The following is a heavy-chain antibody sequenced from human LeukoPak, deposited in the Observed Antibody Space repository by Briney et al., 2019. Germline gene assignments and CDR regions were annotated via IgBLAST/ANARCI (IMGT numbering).Heavy chain of an antibody. CDR1: GGSISSYY. CDR3: ARGGKRYYSSSWYVGDYYYYMDV. Sequence: PSETLSLTCTVSGGSISSYYWSWIRQPPGKGLEWIGYIYYSGSTNYNPSLKSRVTISVDTSKNQFSLKLSSVTAADTAVYYCARGGKRYYSSSWYVGDYYYYMDVWGKGTTVTVSS. D-gene: IGHD6-13*01. CDR2: IYYSGST. V-gene: IGHV4-59*01. J-gene: IGHJ6*03.